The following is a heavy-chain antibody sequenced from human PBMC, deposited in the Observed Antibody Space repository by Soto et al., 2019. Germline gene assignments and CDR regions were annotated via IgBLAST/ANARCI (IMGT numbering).Heavy chain of an antibody. CDR3: AKDSGYSGYDVYDYYYGMDV. Sequence: QLVESGGGVVQPGRSLRLSCAASGFTFSLYGMHWVRQAPGKGLEWVAVTSYDGSNKYYADSVKGRFTISRDNSKNTLYLQMNSLRAEDTAVYYCAKDSGYSGYDVYDYYYGMDVWGQGTTVTASS. D-gene: IGHD5-12*01. V-gene: IGHV3-30*18. CDR1: GFTFSLYG. CDR2: TSYDGSNK. J-gene: IGHJ6*02.